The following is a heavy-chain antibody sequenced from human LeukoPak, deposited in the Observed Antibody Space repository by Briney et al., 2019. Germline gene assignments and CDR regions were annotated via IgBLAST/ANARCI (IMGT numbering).Heavy chain of an antibody. Sequence: PGGPLRLSCAASGFTLSSYWMSGVGQAPGKGVDGVANIKQDGREKYYVDSVKGRFTISRDNAKHSLYLQMNSLRAEDTAVYYCARWARYCSGGSCYTQFDYWGQGTLVTVYS. CDR2: IKQDGREK. CDR1: GFTLSSYW. J-gene: IGHJ4*02. V-gene: IGHV3-7*01. CDR3: ARWARYCSGGSCYTQFDY. D-gene: IGHD2-15*01.